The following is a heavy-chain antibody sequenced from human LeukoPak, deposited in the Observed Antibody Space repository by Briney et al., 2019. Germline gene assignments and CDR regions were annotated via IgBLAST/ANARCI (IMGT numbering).Heavy chain of an antibody. CDR2: INSDGSST. CDR1: GFTFSNYW. D-gene: IGHD2-21*01. Sequence: GGSLRLSCAASGFTFSNYWMHWVRQAPGKGLVWVSRINSDGSSTTYADSVKGRFTISRDNAKNTLSLQMSSLRAEDTAVYYCARRTANYGGYDYWGQGTLVTVS. CDR3: ARRTANYGGYDY. V-gene: IGHV3-74*01. J-gene: IGHJ4*02.